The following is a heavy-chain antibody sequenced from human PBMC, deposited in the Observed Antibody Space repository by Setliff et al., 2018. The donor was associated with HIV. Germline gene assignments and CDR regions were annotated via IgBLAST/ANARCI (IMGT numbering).Heavy chain of an antibody. Sequence: PSETLSLTCTVSGGSFCSSSYYWGWIRQPPGKGLEWIGNIYYSGSTYYNPSLKSRFTISKDTSKNQFSLHLSSVTAPDTAVYYCARDTYDSRGYFFGYWGQGTLVTVSS. CDR1: GGSFCSSSYY. J-gene: IGHJ4*02. V-gene: IGHV4-39*07. CDR3: ARDTYDSRGYFFGY. D-gene: IGHD3-22*01. CDR2: IYYSGST.